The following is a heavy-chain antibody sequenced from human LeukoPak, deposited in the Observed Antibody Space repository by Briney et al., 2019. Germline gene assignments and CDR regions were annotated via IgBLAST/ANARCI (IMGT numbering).Heavy chain of an antibody. V-gene: IGHV1-18*01. J-gene: IGHJ4*02. CDR1: GYTFTSYG. Sequence: GASVKVSCKASGYTFTSYGISWVRQAPGQGLEWMGWISAYNGNTNYAQKLQGRVTMTTDTSTSTAYMELRSLRSDDTAVYYCARGEYYDFWSGYYTGPFFDYWGQGTLVTVSS. D-gene: IGHD3-3*01. CDR2: ISAYNGNT. CDR3: ARGEYYDFWSGYYTGPFFDY.